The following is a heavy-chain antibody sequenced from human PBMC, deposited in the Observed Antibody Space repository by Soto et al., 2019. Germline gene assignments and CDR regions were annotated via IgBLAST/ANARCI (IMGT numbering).Heavy chain of an antibody. J-gene: IGHJ6*03. CDR1: EFTFSSYN. Sequence: PGGSLRLSCAASEFTFSSYNMNWVRQAPGKGLEWVSYITSSSSTIYYADSVKGRFTISRDNAKNSLYLQMNSLRVEDTAVYYCARGDKNYYYYYMDVWGKGTTVTVSS. V-gene: IGHV3-48*01. CDR3: ARGDKNYYYYYMDV. CDR2: ITSSSSTI.